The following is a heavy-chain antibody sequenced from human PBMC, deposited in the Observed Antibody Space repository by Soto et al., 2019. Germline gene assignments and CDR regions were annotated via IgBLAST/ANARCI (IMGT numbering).Heavy chain of an antibody. Sequence: SLRLSCAASGFTFSSYGMHWVRQAPGKGLEWVAVIWYDGSNKYYADSVKGRFTISRDNSKNTLHLQMNSLRAEDTAVYYCARDLTRYYGSGSYYNVPAFDIWGQGTMVTVSS. CDR2: IWYDGSNK. CDR3: ARDLTRYYGSGSYYNVPAFDI. V-gene: IGHV3-33*01. D-gene: IGHD3-10*01. CDR1: GFTFSSYG. J-gene: IGHJ3*02.